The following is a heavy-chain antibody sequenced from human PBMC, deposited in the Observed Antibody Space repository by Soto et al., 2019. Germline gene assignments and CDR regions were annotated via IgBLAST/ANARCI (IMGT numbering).Heavy chain of an antibody. CDR3: ARSLSSGWLHYGMDV. D-gene: IGHD6-19*01. V-gene: IGHV5-51*01. J-gene: IGHJ6*02. CDR2: INPGDSET. Sequence: PGESLKISCKGSGYSFTSYWISWVRQMPGKGLEWMGLINPGDSETRYSPSFQGQVTISADRSINTAYLQWSSLKASDTAMYYWARSLSSGWLHYGMDVWGQGTAVTVSS. CDR1: GYSFTSYW.